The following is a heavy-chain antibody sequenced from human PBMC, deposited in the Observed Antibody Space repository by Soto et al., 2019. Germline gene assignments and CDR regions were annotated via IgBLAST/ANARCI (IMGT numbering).Heavy chain of an antibody. J-gene: IGHJ4*02. D-gene: IGHD6-6*01. CDR3: ASVKYSSSPLDY. V-gene: IGHV3-33*01. CDR2: IWYDGSNK. CDR1: GFTFSSYG. Sequence: VGSLRLSCAASGFTFSSYGMHWVRQAPGKGLEWVAVIWYDGSNKYYADSVEGRFTISRDNSKNTLYLQMNSLRAEDTAVYYCASVKYSSSPLDYWGQGTLVTVSS.